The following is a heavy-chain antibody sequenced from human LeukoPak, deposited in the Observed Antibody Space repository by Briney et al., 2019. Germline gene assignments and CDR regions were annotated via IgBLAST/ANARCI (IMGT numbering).Heavy chain of an antibody. V-gene: IGHV5-51*01. Sequence: GESLQISCQGSGYGFPNYWIAWMRQMPGKGLEWMGIIYPADSQTKYSPSFQGQVTISADQSINTAYLQWSSLKASDPAMYFCASLMGYFPGVHFDYCGQGTLVTVSS. CDR2: IYPADSQT. D-gene: IGHD1-26*01. CDR3: ASLMGYFPGVHFDY. CDR1: GYGFPNYW. J-gene: IGHJ4*02.